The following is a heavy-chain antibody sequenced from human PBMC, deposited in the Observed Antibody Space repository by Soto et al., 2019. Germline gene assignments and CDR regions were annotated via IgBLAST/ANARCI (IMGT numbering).Heavy chain of an antibody. Sequence: SETLSLTCTVSGGSISSSSYYWGWIRQPPGKGLEWIGSIYYSGSTYYNPSLKSRVTISVDTSKNQFSLKLSSVTAADTAVYYCAREDCSGGSCYTKYFQHWGQGTLITVSS. CDR2: IYYSGST. CDR3: AREDCSGGSCYTKYFQH. V-gene: IGHV4-39*02. CDR1: GGSISSSSYY. J-gene: IGHJ1*01. D-gene: IGHD2-15*01.